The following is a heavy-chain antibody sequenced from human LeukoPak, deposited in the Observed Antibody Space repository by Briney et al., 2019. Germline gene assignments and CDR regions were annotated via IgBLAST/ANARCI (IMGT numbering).Heavy chain of an antibody. J-gene: IGHJ3*02. Sequence: GASVKVSCKASGYTFTGYYMHWVRQAPGQGLEWMGWINPNSGGTNYAQKFQGWVTMTRDTSISTAYMELSRLRSDDTAVYYCARGARYSGYDSPFDIWGQGTMVTVSS. CDR1: GYTFTGYY. CDR2: INPNSGGT. CDR3: ARGARYSGYDSPFDI. V-gene: IGHV1-2*04. D-gene: IGHD5-12*01.